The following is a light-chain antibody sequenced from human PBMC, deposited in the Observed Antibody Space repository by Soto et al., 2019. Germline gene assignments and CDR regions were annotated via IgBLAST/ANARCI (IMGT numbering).Light chain of an antibody. CDR2: DVS. CDR3: SSFTSSGILVL. CDR1: SSDVGDYNY. J-gene: IGLJ3*02. V-gene: IGLV2-14*03. Sequence: QSALTQPASVSGSPGQSITISCTGSSSDVGDYNYVSWYQQHPGKAPKLMIYDVSNRPSGVSDRFSGSKSGNTASLTISGLQAEDEADYYCSSFTSSGILVLLGGGTKLTVL.